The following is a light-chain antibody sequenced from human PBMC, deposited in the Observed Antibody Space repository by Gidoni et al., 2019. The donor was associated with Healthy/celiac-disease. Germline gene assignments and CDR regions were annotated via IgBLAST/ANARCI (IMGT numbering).Light chain of an antibody. CDR1: SSDVGGYNY. CDR2: EVS. CDR3: SSYAGSKSFRVV. Sequence: QSALTQPPSASGSPGQSVTISCTGTSSDVGGYNYVSWYQQHPGKAPKLMIYEVSKRPSGVPDRFSGSKSGNTASLTVSGLQAEDEADYYCSSYAGSKSFRVVFGGGTKLTVL. V-gene: IGLV2-8*01. J-gene: IGLJ2*01.